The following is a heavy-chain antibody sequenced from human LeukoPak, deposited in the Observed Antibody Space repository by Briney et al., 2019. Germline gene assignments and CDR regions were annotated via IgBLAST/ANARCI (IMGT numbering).Heavy chain of an antibody. CDR2: FSGGSGNT. V-gene: IGHV3-23*01. D-gene: IGHD3-10*01. CDR1: GFTFSSYA. J-gene: IGHJ4*02. CDR3: AKDQYIYGSSPFDF. Sequence: GGSLRLSCAASGFTFSSYAMSWVRQAPGKGLERVSSFSGGSGNTYYADSVKGRFTTSRDNSQNTLYLQMSSLRAEDTAIYYCAKDQYIYGSSPFDFWGQGTLVTVSS.